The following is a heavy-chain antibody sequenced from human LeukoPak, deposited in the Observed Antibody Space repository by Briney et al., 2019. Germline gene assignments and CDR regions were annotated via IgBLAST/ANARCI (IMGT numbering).Heavy chain of an antibody. Sequence: PSETLSLTCAVYGGSFSGYYWSWIRQPPGKGLEWIGEIKHSGSTNYNPSLKSRVPISVDTSKSQFSLKLSSVTAADTAVYYCARSRGFGLAAAGTKLPRLWGQGALVTVSS. V-gene: IGHV4-34*01. CDR1: GGSFSGYY. J-gene: IGHJ4*02. CDR2: IKHSGST. D-gene: IGHD6-13*01. CDR3: ARSRGFGLAAAGTKLPRL.